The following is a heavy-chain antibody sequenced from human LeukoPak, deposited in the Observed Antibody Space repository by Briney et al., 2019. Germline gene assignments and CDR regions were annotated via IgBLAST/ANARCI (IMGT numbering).Heavy chain of an antibody. CDR2: ISFSGGTT. Sequence: GGSLRLSCAASGFTFNHFGMTWVRQPPGKGLEWVSTISFSGGTTYYTDSVKRRFTISRDNSKNTVYPQMHSLRPEDTAIYYCIKKHETVTTFTFDYWGEGTLVTVCS. CDR1: GFTFNHFG. D-gene: IGHD2/OR15-2a*01. J-gene: IGHJ4*02. V-gene: IGHV3-23*01. CDR3: IKKHETVTTFTFDY.